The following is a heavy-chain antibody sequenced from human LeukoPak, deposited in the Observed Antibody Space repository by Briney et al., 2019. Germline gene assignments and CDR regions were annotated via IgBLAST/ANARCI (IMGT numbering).Heavy chain of an antibody. Sequence: GGSLRLSCAASGVTFTDFAMTWVRQAPGKGLEWVSTISDAGTYYADSVKGRFIISRNNSKNMLYLQLDSLRADDTAMYYCARNLGPFDFQGQGTMVTVSS. CDR2: ISDAGT. V-gene: IGHV3-23*01. J-gene: IGHJ3*01. D-gene: IGHD3-16*01. CDR3: ARNLGPFDF. CDR1: GVTFTDFA.